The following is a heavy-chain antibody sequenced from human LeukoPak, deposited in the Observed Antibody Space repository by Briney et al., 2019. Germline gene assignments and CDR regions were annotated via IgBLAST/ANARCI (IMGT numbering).Heavy chain of an antibody. CDR3: ARGGVPAATPYYYYGMDV. J-gene: IGHJ6*04. Sequence: GASVKVPCKASGGTFSSYAISWVRQAPGQGLEWMGGIIPIFGTANYAQKFQGRVTITADESTSTAYMELTSLRSEDTAVYYCARGGVPAATPYYYYGMDVWGKGTTVTVSS. CDR2: IIPIFGTA. V-gene: IGHV1-69*13. D-gene: IGHD2-2*01. CDR1: GGTFSSYA.